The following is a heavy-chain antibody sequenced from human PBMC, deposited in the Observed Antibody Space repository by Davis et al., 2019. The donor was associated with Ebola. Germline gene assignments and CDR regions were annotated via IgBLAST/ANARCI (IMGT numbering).Heavy chain of an antibody. CDR3: ARLDAADSYHGVDGMDV. Sequence: GESLKISCAASGFTFSSYGMHWVRQAPGKGLEWVAAISYDGSYKYDGDSVKGRFTISRDNAKNSLDLHMNSLRAEDTAVYYCARLDAADSYHGVDGMDVWGKGTTVTVSS. V-gene: IGHV3-30*03. J-gene: IGHJ6*04. CDR1: GFTFSSYG. CDR2: ISYDGSYK. D-gene: IGHD5-18*01.